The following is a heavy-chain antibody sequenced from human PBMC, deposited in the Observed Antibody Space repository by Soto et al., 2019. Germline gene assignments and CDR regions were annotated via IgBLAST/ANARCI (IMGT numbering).Heavy chain of an antibody. CDR3: ARAAGYYDSSGYYLY. CDR2: IIPIFGTA. J-gene: IGHJ4*02. Sequence: SVKVSCKASGGTFSSYAISWVRQAPGQGLEWMGGIIPIFGTANYAQKFQGRVTITADESTSTAYMELSSLRSEDTAVYYCARAAGYYDSSGYYLYWGQGTLVTVSS. V-gene: IGHV1-69*13. D-gene: IGHD3-22*01. CDR1: GGTFSSYA.